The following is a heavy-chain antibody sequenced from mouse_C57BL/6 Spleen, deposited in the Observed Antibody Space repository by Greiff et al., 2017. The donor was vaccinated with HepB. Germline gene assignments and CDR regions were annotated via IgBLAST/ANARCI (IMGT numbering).Heavy chain of an antibody. Sequence: QVQLKQPGAELVKPGASVKLSCKASGYTFTSYWMHWVKQRPGRGLEWIGRIDPNSGGTKYNEKFKSKATLTVDKPSSTAYMQLSSLTSEDSAVYYCAREESSYFDYWGQGTTLTVSS. J-gene: IGHJ2*01. CDR3: AREESSYFDY. D-gene: IGHD1-1*01. V-gene: IGHV1-72*01. CDR2: IDPNSGGT. CDR1: GYTFTSYW.